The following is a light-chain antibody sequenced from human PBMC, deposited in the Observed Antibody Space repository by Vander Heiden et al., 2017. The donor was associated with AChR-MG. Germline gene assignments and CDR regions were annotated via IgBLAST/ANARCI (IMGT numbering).Light chain of an antibody. CDR2: QKD. CDR1: NLGDKY. Sequence: SYKLTQPPSVSVSPGQTATITCSGDNLGDKYVSWYHQKPGHKPRLAIQQKDKRHSGIPERVSGSNSGTTATLTISGTQSVDEAYFFCQAWDRRSNVVVGGGTKLTV. V-gene: IGLV3-1*01. CDR3: QAWDRRSNVV. J-gene: IGLJ2*01.